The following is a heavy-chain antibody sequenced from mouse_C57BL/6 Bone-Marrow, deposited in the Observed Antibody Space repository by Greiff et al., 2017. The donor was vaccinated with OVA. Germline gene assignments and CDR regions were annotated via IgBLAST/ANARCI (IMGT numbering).Heavy chain of an antibody. D-gene: IGHD2-3*01. V-gene: IGHV14-2*01. CDR3: ARRIYDGYYVDYFDY. CDR2: IDPEDGET. CDR1: GFNIKDYY. J-gene: IGHJ2*01. Sequence: EVQRVESGAELVKPGASVKLSCTASGFNIKDYYMHWVKQRTEQGLEWIGRIDPEDGETKYAPKFQGKATITADTSSNTAYLQLSSLTSEDTAVYYCARRIYDGYYVDYFDYWGQGTTLTVSS.